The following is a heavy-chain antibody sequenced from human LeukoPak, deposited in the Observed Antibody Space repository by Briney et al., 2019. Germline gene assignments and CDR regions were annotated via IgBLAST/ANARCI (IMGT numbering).Heavy chain of an antibody. CDR1: GFTFSDYA. D-gene: IGHD5-24*01. Sequence: GGSLRLSCVASGFTFSDYAMHWVRQAPGKGLEWVAVIYYDGSKKYYADSVEGRFTISRDNSKNTLYLHMKSLRVEDTAVYYCARGPDGYNSHFDYWGQGTLVTVSS. CDR2: IYYDGSKK. V-gene: IGHV3-30-3*01. J-gene: IGHJ4*02. CDR3: ARGPDGYNSHFDY.